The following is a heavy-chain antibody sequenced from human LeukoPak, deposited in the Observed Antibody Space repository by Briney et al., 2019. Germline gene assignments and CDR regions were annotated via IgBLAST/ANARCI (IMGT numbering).Heavy chain of an antibody. J-gene: IGHJ1*01. CDR3: ARDRPIKGVRGVQVDKTSAEYFQH. D-gene: IGHD3-10*01. CDR2: ISSSSSYI. V-gene: IGHV3-21*01. Sequence: GGSLRLSCAASGFTFSSYSMNWARQAPGKGLEWVSSISSSSSYIYYADSVKGRFTISRDNAKNSLYLQMNSLRAEDTAVYYCARDRPIKGVRGVQVDKTSAEYFQHWGQGTLVTVSS. CDR1: GFTFSSYS.